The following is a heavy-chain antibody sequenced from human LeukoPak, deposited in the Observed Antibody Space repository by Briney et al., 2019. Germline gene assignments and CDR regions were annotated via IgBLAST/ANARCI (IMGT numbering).Heavy chain of an antibody. D-gene: IGHD3-22*01. CDR1: GFTSSSYA. Sequence: GGSLRLSGAASGFTSSSYARRWVPPAPGKGRVGVTATSGSGGSTYYADSVKGRFTSSRDNSKTTLYLQMNSLRAEDTAVYYCAKGGGYYDISGYFYGFDYWGQGTLVTVSS. J-gene: IGHJ4*02. CDR2: TSGSGGST. CDR3: AKGGGYYDISGYFYGFDY. V-gene: IGHV3-23*01.